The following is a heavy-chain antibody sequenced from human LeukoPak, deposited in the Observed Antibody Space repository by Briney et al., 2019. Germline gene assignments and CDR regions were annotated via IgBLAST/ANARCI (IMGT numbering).Heavy chain of an antibody. J-gene: IGHJ4*02. Sequence: SETLSLTCTVSGGSIRSSYYYWGWIRQPPGKGLEWIGSIYDSGSTYYNPSLKSRVTISVDTSKNQFSLRLNSVTAADTAVYYCARETRKEGFDYWGQGTLVTVSS. CDR2: IYDSGST. V-gene: IGHV4-39*01. CDR1: GGSIRSSYYY. CDR3: ARETRKEGFDY.